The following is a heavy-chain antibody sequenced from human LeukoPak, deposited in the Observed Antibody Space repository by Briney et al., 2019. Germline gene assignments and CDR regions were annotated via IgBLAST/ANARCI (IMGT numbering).Heavy chain of an antibody. J-gene: IGHJ4*02. CDR3: ERDWRSHFDY. Sequence: PGGSLRLSCAASGFTFRSYWMHWVRQAPGKGLVWVSGIYNDGSSTRYADSVKGRFTISRDNAKNTLYLQMNSLRAEDTAVYYCERDWRSHFDYWGQGTLVTVSS. CDR1: GFTFRSYW. V-gene: IGHV3-74*01. CDR2: IYNDGSST.